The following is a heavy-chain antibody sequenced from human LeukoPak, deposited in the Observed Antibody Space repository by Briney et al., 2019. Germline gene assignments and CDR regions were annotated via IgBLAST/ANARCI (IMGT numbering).Heavy chain of an antibody. D-gene: IGHD2/OR15-2a*01. CDR2: INTDGGEK. J-gene: IGHJ6*02. CDR1: GFPFGDHW. CDR3: LRYPFGV. V-gene: IGHV3-7*01. Sequence: PGGSLRLSWAASGFPFGDHWMTWVRQAPGEGLEWVANINTDGGEKYYVDSVKGRFTISRDNAKNSLYLQMNSLGAEDTAVYYCLRYPFGVWGQGTTVTVSS.